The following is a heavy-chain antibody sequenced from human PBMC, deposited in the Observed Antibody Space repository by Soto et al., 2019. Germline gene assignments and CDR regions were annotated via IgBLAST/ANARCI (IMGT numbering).Heavy chain of an antibody. J-gene: IGHJ6*02. V-gene: IGHV3-7*03. D-gene: IGHD6-19*01. CDR3: AXEDDTSGRSGVDHFSYFYGMDV. Sequence: GSLRLSCAASGFTFSAYWMSWVRQAPGRGLEWVANINQDAHETNYVDSLRGRVTISRDNAHNSLXLXXXXXXAEDTAVYYWAXEDDTSGRSGVDHFSYFYGMDVWGQGTTVTVSS. CDR2: INQDAHET. CDR1: GFTFSAYW.